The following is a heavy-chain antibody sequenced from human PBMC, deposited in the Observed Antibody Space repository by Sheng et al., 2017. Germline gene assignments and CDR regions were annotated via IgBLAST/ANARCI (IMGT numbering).Heavy chain of an antibody. Sequence: QVQLVQSGAEVKKPGSSVKVSCKASGGTFSSYAISWVRQAPGQGLEWMGGIIPILGIANYAQKFQGRVTITADKSTSTAYMELSSLRSEDTAVYYCARNSGSSTSCYACYYYMDVWGKGTTVTVSS. D-gene: IGHD2-2*01. CDR2: IIPILGIA. J-gene: IGHJ6*03. CDR3: ARNSGSSTSCYACYYYMDV. CDR1: GGTFSSYA. V-gene: IGHV1-69*04.